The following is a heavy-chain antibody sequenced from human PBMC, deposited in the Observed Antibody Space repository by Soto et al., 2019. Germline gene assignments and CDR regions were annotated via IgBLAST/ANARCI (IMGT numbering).Heavy chain of an antibody. V-gene: IGHV3-23*01. CDR2: ISGSGGGT. Sequence: GGSLRLSCAASGFTFSSYAMSWIRQAPGKGLEWVSAISGSGGGTYYVDSVKGRFTISRDNSKNTLFLQMNSLRAEDSALYYCAKDHESDYWGQGTLVTVSS. CDR1: GFTFSSYA. CDR3: AKDHESDY. J-gene: IGHJ4*02.